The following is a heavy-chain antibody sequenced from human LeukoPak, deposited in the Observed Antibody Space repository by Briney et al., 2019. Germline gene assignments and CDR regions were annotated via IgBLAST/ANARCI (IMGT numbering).Heavy chain of an antibody. V-gene: IGHV3-73*01. CDR1: GFTFSGSA. CDR3: TRHGDYYGSGSYYQYYYYYYLDV. Sequence: GGSLRLSCAASGFTFSGSAMQWVRQASGKGVEGVGRIRSKANSYVTAYAASVNGRFNITRDDSKSTAHLQMNSLKTEDTAVYYYTRHGDYYGSGSYYQYYYYYYLDVWGKGTTVTVSS. CDR2: IRSKANSYVT. J-gene: IGHJ6*03. D-gene: IGHD3-10*01.